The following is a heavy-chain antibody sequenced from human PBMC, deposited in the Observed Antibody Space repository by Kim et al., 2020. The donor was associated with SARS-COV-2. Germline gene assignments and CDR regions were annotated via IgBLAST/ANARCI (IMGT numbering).Heavy chain of an antibody. CDR1: GFTFNSYS. CDR2: LSGSGEDT. V-gene: IGHV3-23*01. J-gene: IGHJ4*03. D-gene: IGHD5-18*01. CDR3: ASEVYCYGSAGTCYCDY. Sequence: GGSLRLSCAASGFTFNSYSMSWVRQAPGKGLEWVSGLSGSGEDTYDASFVDGLSIISSNNTNKPHLQLINMRAADATAIYCASEVYCYGSAGTCYCDY.